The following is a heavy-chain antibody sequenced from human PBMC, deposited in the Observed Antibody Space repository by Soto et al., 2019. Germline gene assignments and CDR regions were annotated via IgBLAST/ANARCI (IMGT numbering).Heavy chain of an antibody. D-gene: IGHD2-15*01. CDR2: VNGGNGNT. Sequence: ASVKVSCKASGYTFTTHVMHWVRQAPGQRLEWMGWVNGGNGNTKYSQKFQGRVTITRDTSATTAYMELSRLRSEDKAVYYCARECGSGGSCYSNGMDVWGQGTTVTVSS. J-gene: IGHJ6*02. CDR3: ARECGSGGSCYSNGMDV. CDR1: GYTFTTHV. V-gene: IGHV1-3*01.